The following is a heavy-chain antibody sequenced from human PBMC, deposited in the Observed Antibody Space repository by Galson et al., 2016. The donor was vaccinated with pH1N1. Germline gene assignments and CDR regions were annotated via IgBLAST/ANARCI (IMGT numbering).Heavy chain of an antibody. CDR3: ARNALIEFASPSGMDV. CDR2: ISASGTYI. V-gene: IGHV3-21*01. Sequence: SLRLSCAASGFSFTSYTMNWVRQAPGKGLEWVSSISASGTYIYYADSVQGRFTLTRANAKQSVYLEMSSLRVEDTAVYYCARNALIEFASPSGMDVWGQGTTVAVSS. CDR1: GFSFTSYT. J-gene: IGHJ6*02. D-gene: IGHD2/OR15-2a*01.